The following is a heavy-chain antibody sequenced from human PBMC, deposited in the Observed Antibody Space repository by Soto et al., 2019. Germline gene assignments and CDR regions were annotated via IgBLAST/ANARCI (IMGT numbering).Heavy chain of an antibody. J-gene: IGHJ5*02. V-gene: IGHV1-8*01. Sequence: QVQLVQSGAEVKKPGASVKVSCKASGYTFTSYDINWVRKATGQVLEWMGWMNPNSGNTGYAQKFQGKVTMTRNTSISTAYMELSSVRSEDTAVYYFARERSAAGTGWFDPWGQGTLVTVSS. D-gene: IGHD6-13*01. CDR2: MNPNSGNT. CDR3: ARERSAAGTGWFDP. CDR1: GYTFTSYD.